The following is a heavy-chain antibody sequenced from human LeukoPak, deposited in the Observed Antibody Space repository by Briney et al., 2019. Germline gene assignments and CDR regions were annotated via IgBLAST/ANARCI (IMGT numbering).Heavy chain of an antibody. D-gene: IGHD2-2*01. CDR1: GGTFSSYA. CDR2: IIPIFGTA. CDR3: ATMYCSSTSCYYFDY. V-gene: IGHV1-69*06. J-gene: IGHJ4*02. Sequence: SVKVSCKASGGTFSSYAISWVRQAPGQGLEWMGGIIPIFGTANYAQKFQGRVTMTEDTSTDTAYMELSSLRSEDTAVYYCATMYCSSTSCYYFDYWGQGTLVTVSS.